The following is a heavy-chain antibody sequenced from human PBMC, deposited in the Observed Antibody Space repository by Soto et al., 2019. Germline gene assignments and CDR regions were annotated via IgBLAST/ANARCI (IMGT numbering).Heavy chain of an antibody. V-gene: IGHV1-18*01. CDR2: ISAYNGNT. CDR1: GYTFTSYG. CDR3: AREYYYDSSGYSYYYYGIDV. Sequence: ASVKVSCKASGYTFTSYGISWVRQAPGQGLEWMGWISAYNGNTNYAQKLQGRVTMTTNTSTSTAYMELRSLRSDDTAVYYCAREYYYDSSGYSYYYYGIDVWGQGTTVTVSS. J-gene: IGHJ6*02. D-gene: IGHD3-22*01.